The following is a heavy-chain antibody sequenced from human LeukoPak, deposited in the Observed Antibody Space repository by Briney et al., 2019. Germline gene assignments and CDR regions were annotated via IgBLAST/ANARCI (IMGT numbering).Heavy chain of an antibody. J-gene: IGHJ6*03. V-gene: IGHV4-39*07. CDR2: IYYSGST. CDR1: GGSISSSSYY. D-gene: IGHD3-16*01. Sequence: PSETLSLTCTVSGGSISSSSYYWGWIRQPPGKGLEWIGSIYYSGSTYYNPSLKSRVTISVDTSKNQFSLKLSSVTAADTAVYYCARVPWGYYYYMDVWGKGTTVTVSS. CDR3: ARVPWGYYYYMDV.